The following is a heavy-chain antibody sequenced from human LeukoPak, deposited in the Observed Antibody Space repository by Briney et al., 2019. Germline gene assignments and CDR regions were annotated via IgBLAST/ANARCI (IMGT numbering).Heavy chain of an antibody. Sequence: PGGSLRLSCAASGFTFSDYYTSWIRQAPGKGLEWVSYISSSGSTIYYADSVKGRITISRDNAKNSLYLQMNSLRAEDTAVYYCAKTRTTSGIYSYFDYWGQGTLVTVSS. V-gene: IGHV3-11*01. CDR2: ISSSGSTI. D-gene: IGHD1-26*01. CDR3: AKTRTTSGIYSYFDY. CDR1: GFTFSDYY. J-gene: IGHJ4*02.